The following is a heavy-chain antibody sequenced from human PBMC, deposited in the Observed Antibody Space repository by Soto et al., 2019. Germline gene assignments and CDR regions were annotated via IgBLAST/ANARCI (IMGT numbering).Heavy chain of an antibody. CDR3: ARRPYGYYYYYMDV. CDR1: GGSFSGYY. Sequence: SETLSLTCAVYGGSFSGYYWSWIRQPPGKGLEWIGEINHSGSTNYNPSLKSRVTISVDTSKNQFSLKLSSVTAADTAVYYCARRPYGYYYYYMDVWGKGTTVT. CDR2: INHSGST. D-gene: IGHD2-21*01. J-gene: IGHJ6*03. V-gene: IGHV4-34*01.